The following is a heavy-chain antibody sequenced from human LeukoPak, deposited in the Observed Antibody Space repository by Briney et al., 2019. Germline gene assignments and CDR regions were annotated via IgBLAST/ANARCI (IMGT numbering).Heavy chain of an antibody. D-gene: IGHD6-13*01. J-gene: IGHJ5*02. V-gene: IGHV4-34*01. CDR2: INHSGST. CDR3: ARGSFTRAAAAYNWFDP. CDR1: GGSFSGYY. Sequence: SETLPLTWAVYGGSFSGYYWSWIRQPPGKGLEWIGEINHSGSTNYNPSLKSRVTISVDTSKNQFSLKLSSVTAADTAVYYCARGSFTRAAAAYNWFDPWGQGTLVTVSS.